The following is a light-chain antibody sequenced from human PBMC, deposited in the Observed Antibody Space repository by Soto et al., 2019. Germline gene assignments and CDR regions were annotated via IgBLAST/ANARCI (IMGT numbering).Light chain of an antibody. CDR2: KAS. CDR3: QQYDSYPWT. J-gene: IGKJ1*01. V-gene: IGKV1-5*03. Sequence: DIQMTKSPSSPSASIGDRITISCRASQTISSWLAWYQQKPGKAPKLLIFKASSLQTGVPSKFSGSGSGTEFTLTISSLQPDDFATYYCQQYDSYPWTFGQGTNVDIK. CDR1: QTISSW.